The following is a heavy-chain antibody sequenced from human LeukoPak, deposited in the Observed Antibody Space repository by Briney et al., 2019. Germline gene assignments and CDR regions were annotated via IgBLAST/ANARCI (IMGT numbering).Heavy chain of an antibody. J-gene: IGHJ5*02. V-gene: IGHV3-73*01. CDR3: TSYGHDYLSNIYNWFDP. D-gene: IGHD2/OR15-2a*01. CDR2: IRSKANSYAT. CDR1: GFTFSGSA. Sequence: GGSLRLSCAASGFTFSGSAMHWVRQASGKGLEWVGRIRSKANSYATAYAASVKGRFTISRDDSKNTAYLQMNSLKTEDTAVYYCTSYGHDYLSNIYNWFDPWGRGTLVTVSS.